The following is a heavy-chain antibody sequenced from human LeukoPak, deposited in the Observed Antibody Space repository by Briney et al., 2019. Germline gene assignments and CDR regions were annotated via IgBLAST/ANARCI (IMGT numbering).Heavy chain of an antibody. Sequence: ASVKVSCKASGYTFTSYAMNWVRQAPGQGLEWMGWINPNSGGTNYAQKFQGRVTMTRDTSISTAYMELSRLRSDDTAVYYCARDGPSSGWYKGDYYYYYMDVWGKGTTVTISS. D-gene: IGHD6-19*01. CDR2: INPNSGGT. CDR1: GYTFTSYA. V-gene: IGHV1-2*02. J-gene: IGHJ6*03. CDR3: ARDGPSSGWYKGDYYYYYMDV.